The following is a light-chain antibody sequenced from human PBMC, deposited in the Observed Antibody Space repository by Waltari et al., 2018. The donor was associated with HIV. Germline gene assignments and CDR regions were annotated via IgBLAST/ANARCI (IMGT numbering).Light chain of an antibody. CDR2: GAS. CDR3: QQYNNWPLT. Sequence: EIVMTQSPATLSVSPGERATLSCRTSQSVSRNLAWYQQKPGHAPRLLIYGASTRATDIPARFSGSGSGTEFTLTISSLQSEDFAVYHCQQYNNWPLTFGGGTKVEIK. V-gene: IGKV3-15*01. CDR1: QSVSRN. J-gene: IGKJ4*01.